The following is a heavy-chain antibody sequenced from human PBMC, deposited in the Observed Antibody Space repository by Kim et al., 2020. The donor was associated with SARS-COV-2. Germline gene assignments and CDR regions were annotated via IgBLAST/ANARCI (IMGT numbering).Heavy chain of an antibody. CDR2: INPNSGGT. V-gene: IGHV1-2*02. J-gene: IGHJ4*02. D-gene: IGHD4-17*01. Sequence: ASVKVSCKASGYTFTGYYMHWVRQAPGQGLEWMGWINPNSGGTNFAQKFQGRVTMTRDTSISTVYMELRSLRSDDTAVYYCARVSWTTVTTSLDYWGQGTLVTVSS. CDR3: ARVSWTTVTTSLDY. CDR1: GYTFTGYY.